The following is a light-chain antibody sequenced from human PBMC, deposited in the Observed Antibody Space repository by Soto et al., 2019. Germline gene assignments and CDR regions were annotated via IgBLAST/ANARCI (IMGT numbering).Light chain of an antibody. CDR1: QSLVYSDGNTY. Sequence: DVVLTQSPLSLPVTLGQPASISCRSSQSLVYSDGNTYLNWFHQRPGQSPRRLIFKVSSRDSGVPDRLSGSGSGTDCTLRISRVEAEDVGVYYCMQGTHWPLTFGQGTRLEIK. CDR2: KVS. CDR3: MQGTHWPLT. V-gene: IGKV2-30*01. J-gene: IGKJ5*01.